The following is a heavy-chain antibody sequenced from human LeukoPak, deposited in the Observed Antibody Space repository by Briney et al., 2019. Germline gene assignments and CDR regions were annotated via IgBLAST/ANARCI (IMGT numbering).Heavy chain of an antibody. CDR3: AKEEYYDFFDY. CDR1: GFTFSNYD. Sequence: PGGSLRLSCAASGFTFSNYDMHWVRQAPSKGLEWVAVLSYDESNKYSADSVKGRFTISRDNSKNTLYLQMNSLRAEDTAVYYCAKEEYYDFFDYWGQGTLVTVSS. V-gene: IGHV3-30*18. D-gene: IGHD3-3*01. CDR2: LSYDESNK. J-gene: IGHJ4*02.